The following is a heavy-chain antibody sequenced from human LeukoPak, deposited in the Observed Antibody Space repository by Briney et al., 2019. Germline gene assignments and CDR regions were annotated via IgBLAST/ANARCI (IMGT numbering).Heavy chain of an antibody. J-gene: IGHJ4*02. D-gene: IGHD3-10*02. V-gene: IGHV1-46*01. CDR1: GYPFPTYY. CDR3: ALDVRGERGYDFGPGAEGFDY. Sequence: SVKVYYILFGYPFPTYYLQWVRPAPGQGLEWMGIINPSGGSTTYAQKFQGRVTMTRDTSTSTVYMELSSLRSEDKAVYYCALDVRGERGYDFGPGAEGFDYWGQGTPVTVSS. CDR2: INPSGGST.